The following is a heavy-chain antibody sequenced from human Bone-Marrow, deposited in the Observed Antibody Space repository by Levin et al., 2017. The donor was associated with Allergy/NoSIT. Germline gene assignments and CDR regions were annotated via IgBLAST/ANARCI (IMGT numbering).Heavy chain of an antibody. Sequence: KGLVCLARINGDGRSIHYADSVKGRLTISRDNSKNTLDPPMNSLSSEDPAVYYCAREDSSYGMDAWGQGATVTVSS. D-gene: IGHD3-22*01. J-gene: IGHJ6*02. CDR3: AREDSSYGMDA. V-gene: IGHV3-74*01. CDR2: INGDGRSI.